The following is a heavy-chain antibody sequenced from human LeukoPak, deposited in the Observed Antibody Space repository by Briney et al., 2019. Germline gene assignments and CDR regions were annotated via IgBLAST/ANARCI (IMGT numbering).Heavy chain of an antibody. Sequence: ASVKVSCKASGHTFTGSYIHWVRHAPGQGLEWTGWINPNSGGTTYSQRFQGRVTMTRDTSITTAYVELSRLTSDDTAVYYCASSSSAWYCDFWGQGTLVTVSS. V-gene: IGHV1-2*02. J-gene: IGHJ4*02. CDR3: ASSSSAWYCDF. CDR2: INPNSGGT. CDR1: GHTFTGSY. D-gene: IGHD6-25*01.